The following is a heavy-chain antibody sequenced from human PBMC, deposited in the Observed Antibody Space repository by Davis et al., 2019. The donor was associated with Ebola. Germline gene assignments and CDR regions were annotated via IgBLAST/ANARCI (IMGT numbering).Heavy chain of an antibody. CDR1: GFTFSNYA. CDR3: ARYCSSTSCHYYGMDV. J-gene: IGHJ6*02. CDR2: ISGSGEST. Sequence: GESLKISCAASGFTFSNYAMTWIRQAPGRGLEWVSAISGSGESTYYADSVKGRFTISRDNSINTLYLQMNSLRAEDTAVYYCARYCSSTSCHYYGMDVWGQGTTVTVSS. V-gene: IGHV3-23*01. D-gene: IGHD2-2*01.